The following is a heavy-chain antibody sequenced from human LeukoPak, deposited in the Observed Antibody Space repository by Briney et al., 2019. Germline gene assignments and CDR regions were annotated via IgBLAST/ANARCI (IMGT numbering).Heavy chain of an antibody. CDR3: ARDLARGYSYGHNAFDI. CDR2: ITAANGNT. Sequence: GASVKVSCKASGYNFNTYGIGWVRQAPRQGLEWMGWITAANGNTSYAQKVQGRVTMTTDTSTSTAYMELRSLRSDDTAVYFCARDLARGYSYGHNAFDIWGQGTMVTVSS. CDR1: GYNFNTYG. D-gene: IGHD5-18*01. V-gene: IGHV1-18*01. J-gene: IGHJ3*02.